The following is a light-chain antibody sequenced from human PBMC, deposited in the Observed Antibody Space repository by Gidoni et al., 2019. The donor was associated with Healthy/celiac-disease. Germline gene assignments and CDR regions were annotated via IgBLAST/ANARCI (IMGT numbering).Light chain of an antibody. CDR1: SPNIGAGYD. CDR3: QSYDSSLSGSYV. V-gene: IGLV1-40*01. Sequence: QSVLTQPPSVSGAPGQRVTLSCTGSSPNIGAGYDVHWYQQLPGTAPKLLIYGNSNRPSGVPDRFSGSKSGTSASLVITGLQAEDEADYYCQSYDSSLSGSYVFGTGTKVTVL. J-gene: IGLJ1*01. CDR2: GNS.